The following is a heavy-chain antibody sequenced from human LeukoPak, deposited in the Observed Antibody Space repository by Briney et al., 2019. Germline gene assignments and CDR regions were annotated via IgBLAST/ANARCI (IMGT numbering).Heavy chain of an antibody. CDR1: GGSFSGYH. J-gene: IGHJ4*02. V-gene: IGHV4-34*01. D-gene: IGHD3-3*01. CDR2: ISHTGIA. Sequence: TSETLSLTCAVYGGSFSGYHWSWIRQSPGKGLEWIGEISHTGIASYNPSLKSRVAISEDASKNQFSLRMDSVTAADRAVYDSTGHAIFFFDYWGRGTLVTVSS. CDR3: TGHAIFFFDY.